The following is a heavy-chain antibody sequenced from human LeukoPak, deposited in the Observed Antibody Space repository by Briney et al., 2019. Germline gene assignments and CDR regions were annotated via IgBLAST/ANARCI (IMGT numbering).Heavy chain of an antibody. CDR3: ARDQSVVAMGEYYYYGMDV. J-gene: IGHJ6*02. CDR1: GYTFTGYY. CDR2: INPNSGGT. Sequence: GASVKVSCKASGYTFTGYYMHWVRQAPGQGLEWMGWINPNSGGTNYAQKFQGRVTMTRDTSISTAYMELSRLRSDDTAVYYCARDQSVVAMGEYYYYGMDVWGQGTTVTVSS. D-gene: IGHD2-15*01. V-gene: IGHV1-2*02.